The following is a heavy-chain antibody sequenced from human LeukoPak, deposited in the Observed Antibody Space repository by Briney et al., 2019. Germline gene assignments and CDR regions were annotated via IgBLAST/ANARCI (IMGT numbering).Heavy chain of an antibody. CDR3: ANEMGATNFDY. J-gene: IGHJ4*02. D-gene: IGHD1-26*01. V-gene: IGHV4-34*01. CDR1: GGSFSGYY. Sequence: KTSETLSLTCAVYGGSFSGYYWSWIRQPPGKGLEWIGSIYHSGTTYYNPSLKSRVTISVDTSKNQFSLKLSSVTAADTAVYYCANEMGATNFDYWGQGTLVTVSS. CDR2: IYHSGTT.